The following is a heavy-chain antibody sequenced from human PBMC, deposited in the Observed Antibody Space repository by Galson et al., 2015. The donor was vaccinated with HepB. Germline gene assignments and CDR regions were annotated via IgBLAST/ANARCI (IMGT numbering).Heavy chain of an antibody. CDR2: IYPGDSDT. CDR3: ARRGQFSGTYFDFDY. D-gene: IGHD1-26*01. CDR1: GYSFPNYW. V-gene: IGHV5-51*03. Sequence: QSGAEVKKPGESLKISCKGSGYSFPNYWIGWVRQTPGKGLEWMGVIYPGDSDTRYSPSFQGQVTISADKSIGTAYLQWSSLKASDTAMYYCARRGQFSGTYFDFDYWGQGTLVTVSS. J-gene: IGHJ4*02.